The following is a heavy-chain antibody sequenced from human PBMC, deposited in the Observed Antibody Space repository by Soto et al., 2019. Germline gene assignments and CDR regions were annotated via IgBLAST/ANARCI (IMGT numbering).Heavy chain of an antibody. CDR2: IKQDGSEK. CDR1: GFTFSSYW. J-gene: IGHJ3*02. D-gene: IGHD3-9*01. Sequence: PGGSLRLSCAASGFTFSSYWMSWVRQAPGKGLEWVANIKQDGSEKYYVDSVKGRFTISRDNAKNSLYLQMNSLRAEDTAVYYCARVYYDILTGYYKSAFDIRGQGTMVTVSS. CDR3: ARVYYDILTGYYKSAFDI. V-gene: IGHV3-7*01.